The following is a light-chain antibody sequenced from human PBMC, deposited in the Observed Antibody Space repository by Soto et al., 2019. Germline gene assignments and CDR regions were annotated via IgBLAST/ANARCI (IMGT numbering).Light chain of an antibody. CDR2: RNN. J-gene: IGLJ2*01. V-gene: IGLV1-44*01. Sequence: QSVLTQPPSASGTPGQRVTISCSGSSSNIGSDSVNWYQQLPGTAPKLLIYRNNQRPSGVPDRLSGSKSGTSASLAIGGLQSEDEADYYCAAWDDSLNGVVFGGGTKLTVL. CDR1: SSNIGSDS. CDR3: AAWDDSLNGVV.